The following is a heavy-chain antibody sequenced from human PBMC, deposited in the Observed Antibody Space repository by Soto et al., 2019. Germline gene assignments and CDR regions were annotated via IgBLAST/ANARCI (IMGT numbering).Heavy chain of an antibody. CDR2: LFWDDDK. J-gene: IGHJ4*02. CDR1: GFSLNTRGVG. CDR3: AHRPRGYSYHLAF. Sequence: QITLKESGPTLVKPTQTLTLTCTFSGFSLNTRGVGVGWIRQPPGKALEWLALLFWDDDKGYSPSLKSRLTIAKDTSKNQLVLTVTNTDPVDTATYYSAHRPRGYSYHLAFWGQGTLVSVSS. V-gene: IGHV2-5*02. D-gene: IGHD5-18*01.